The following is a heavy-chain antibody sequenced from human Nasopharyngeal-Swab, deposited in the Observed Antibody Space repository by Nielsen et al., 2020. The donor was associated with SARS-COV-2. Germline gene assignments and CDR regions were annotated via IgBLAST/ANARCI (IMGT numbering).Heavy chain of an antibody. J-gene: IGHJ4*02. CDR3: ARGVFWSRLRLGGLDY. CDR2: INAGNGNT. Sequence: ASVKVSCKASGYTFTSYAMHWVRQAPGQRFEWMGWINAGNGNTKYSQKFQGRVTITRDTSASTAYMELSSLRSEDTAVYYCARGVFWSRLRLGGLDYWGQGTLVTVSS. CDR1: GYTFTSYA. V-gene: IGHV1-3*01. D-gene: IGHD5-12*01.